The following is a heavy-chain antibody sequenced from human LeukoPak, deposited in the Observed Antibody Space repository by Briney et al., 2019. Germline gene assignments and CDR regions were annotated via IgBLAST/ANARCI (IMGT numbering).Heavy chain of an antibody. J-gene: IGHJ6*02. CDR1: GFTFSSYI. V-gene: IGHV3-7*05. Sequence: GGSLRLSCAASGFTFSSYIMNWVRQAPGKGLEWVANIKQGGSEKHYVDSVKGRFTISRDDATNSLYLQMNSLRIEDTAVYYCAREGQQSYGMDVWGQGTTVTVSS. CDR2: IKQGGSEK. CDR3: AREGQQSYGMDV. D-gene: IGHD6-13*01.